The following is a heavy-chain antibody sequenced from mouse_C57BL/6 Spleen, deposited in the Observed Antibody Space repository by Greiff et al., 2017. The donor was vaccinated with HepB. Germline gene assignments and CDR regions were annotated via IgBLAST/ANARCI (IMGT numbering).Heavy chain of an antibody. V-gene: IGHV1-82*01. CDR3: ERSTVVDFDY. CDR2: IYPGDGDT. Sequence: QVQLKESGPELVKPGASVKISCKASGYAFSSSWMNWVKQRPGKGLEWIGRIYPGDGDTNYNGKFKGKATLTADKSSSTAYMQLSSLTSEDSAVYFCERSTVVDFDYWGQGTTLTVSS. J-gene: IGHJ2*01. D-gene: IGHD1-1*01. CDR1: GYAFSSSW.